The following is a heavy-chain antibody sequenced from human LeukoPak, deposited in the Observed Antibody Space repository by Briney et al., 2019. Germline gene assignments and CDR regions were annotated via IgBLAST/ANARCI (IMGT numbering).Heavy chain of an antibody. CDR3: ARDSLSGTYYYGSGSYFI. J-gene: IGHJ4*02. Sequence: KAGGSLRLSCAASGFTFSTYEMNWVRQAPGKGLEWVSSISSSSSYIYYADSVKGRFTISRDNAKNSLYLQMNSLRAEDTAVYYCARDSLSGTYYYGSGSYFIWGQGTLVTVSS. CDR2: ISSSSSYI. V-gene: IGHV3-21*01. D-gene: IGHD3-10*01. CDR1: GFTFSTYE.